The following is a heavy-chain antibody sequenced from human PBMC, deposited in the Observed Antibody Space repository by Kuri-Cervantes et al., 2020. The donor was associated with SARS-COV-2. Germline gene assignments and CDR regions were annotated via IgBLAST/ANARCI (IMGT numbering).Heavy chain of an antibody. Sequence: GESLKISCAASGFTFSSYWMHWVRQALGKGLVWVSRINSDGSSTSYADSVKGRFTISRDNAKNTLYLQMNSLRAEDTAVYYCATQGTIYYYDTLWGQGTLVTVSS. V-gene: IGHV3-74*01. D-gene: IGHD3-22*01. CDR1: GFTFSSYW. J-gene: IGHJ4*02. CDR3: ATQGTIYYYDTL. CDR2: INSDGSST.